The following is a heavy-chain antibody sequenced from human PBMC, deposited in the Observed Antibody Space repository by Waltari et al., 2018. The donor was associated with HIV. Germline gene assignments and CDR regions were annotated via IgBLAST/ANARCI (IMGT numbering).Heavy chain of an antibody. CDR2: INVVGTKT. V-gene: IGHV3-74*01. D-gene: IGHD3-16*01. CDR3: AKQGRGETGPCQC. Sequence: EVQLVESGGGLVQPGGSLRLSCAASGFTFNTYWTHWLRQAPGMGLVWVSHINVVGTKTTYADSVKRRLTVSRDDAKYTLYLRMSSLRVEDTAVYFCAKQGRGETGPCQCWGQGTLVTVSA. J-gene: IGHJ4*02. CDR1: GFTFNTYW.